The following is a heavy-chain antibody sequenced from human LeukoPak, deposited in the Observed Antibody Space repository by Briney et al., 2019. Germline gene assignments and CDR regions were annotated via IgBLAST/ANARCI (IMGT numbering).Heavy chain of an antibody. V-gene: IGHV3-30-3*01. Sequence: GGSLRLSCAASGFTFSSYAMHWVRQAPGKGLEWVPVISYDGSNKYYADSVKGRFTISRDNSKNTLYLQMNSLRAEDTAVYYCARDQSRGYDFPSYYGMDVWGQGTTVTVSS. D-gene: IGHD3-3*01. J-gene: IGHJ6*02. CDR2: ISYDGSNK. CDR1: GFTFSSYA. CDR3: ARDQSRGYDFPSYYGMDV.